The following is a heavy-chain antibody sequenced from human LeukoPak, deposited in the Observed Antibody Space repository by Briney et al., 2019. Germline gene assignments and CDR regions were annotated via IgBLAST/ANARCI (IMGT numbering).Heavy chain of an antibody. CDR2: IIPILGIA. Sequence: SVKVSCKDSGYTFTSYGIRWVRQAPGQGLEWMGRIIPILGIANYAQKFQGRVTITADKSTSTAYLELSSLRSEDTSVYYCARELTPYYDSSRYYYLDNWGQGNLLTVST. J-gene: IGHJ4*02. CDR3: ARELTPYYDSSRYYYLDN. D-gene: IGHD3-22*01. V-gene: IGHV1-69*04. CDR1: GYTFTSYG.